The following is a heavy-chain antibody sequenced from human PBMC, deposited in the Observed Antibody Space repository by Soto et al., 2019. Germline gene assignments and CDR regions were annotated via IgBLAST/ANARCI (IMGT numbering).Heavy chain of an antibody. CDR3: ARASRNCFAY. CDR2: IYHSGST. V-gene: IGHV4-59*01. Sequence: SETLSLTCTVSCDSISDYYWSWIRQPPGKGLEWIGYIYHSGSTYYNPSLKRRVTISLDASKMQFSLKLNSVTDSGTAVYYCARASRNCFAYWGQGTLVTVSS. J-gene: IGHJ4*02. CDR1: CDSISDYY.